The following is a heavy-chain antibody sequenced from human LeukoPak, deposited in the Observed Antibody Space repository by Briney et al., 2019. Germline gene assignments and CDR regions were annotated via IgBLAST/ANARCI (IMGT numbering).Heavy chain of an antibody. CDR2: IYSGGTT. V-gene: IGHV3-66*02. D-gene: IGHD3-22*01. J-gene: IGHJ3*02. Sequence: GGSLRLSCAASGFTVSNNYMSWVRQAPGKGLEWVSVIYSGGTTYYADSVKGRFTMSRDNSKNTLYLQVNSLRAEDTAVYYCARAQDPRDRSGYGDGFDIWGQGTMVTVSS. CDR1: GFTVSNNY. CDR3: ARAQDPRDRSGYGDGFDI.